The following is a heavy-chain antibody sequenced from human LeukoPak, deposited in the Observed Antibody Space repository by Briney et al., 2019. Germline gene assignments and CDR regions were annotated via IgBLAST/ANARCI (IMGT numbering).Heavy chain of an antibody. D-gene: IGHD4-17*01. Sequence: PGRSLRLSCAXSXXXXXXXXXXXXXXAXXXGLEWXAVIWYDGSXXXXXDSVKGRFTISRDNSKNTLYLQMNSLRAEDTAVYXCARDRTTVSIDYWGQGTLVTVSP. CDR3: ARDRTTVSIDY. CDR2: IWYDGSXX. CDR1: XXXXXXXX. V-gene: IGHV3-33*01. J-gene: IGHJ4*02.